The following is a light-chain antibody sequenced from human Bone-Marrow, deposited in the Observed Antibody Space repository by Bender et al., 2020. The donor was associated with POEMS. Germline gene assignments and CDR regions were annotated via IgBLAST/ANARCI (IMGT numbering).Light chain of an antibody. J-gene: IGLJ2*01. CDR1: NSDIGTYNL. Sequence: QSVLTQPPSASGTPGQRVTISCTGTNSDIGTYNLVSWYQQHPGKAPKLLIFEVDKRPSGVSTRFSGSKSGHTASLTISGLQAEDESDYYCSSYTSRNTLIFGGGTKLTVL. CDR2: EVD. CDR3: SSYTSRNTLI. V-gene: IGLV2-14*02.